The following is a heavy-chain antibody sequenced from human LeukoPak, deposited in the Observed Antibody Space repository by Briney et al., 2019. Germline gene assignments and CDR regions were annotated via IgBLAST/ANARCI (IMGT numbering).Heavy chain of an antibody. CDR3: ARGFGVNFDY. CDR1: GGSISSYY. Sequence: PSETLSLTCTVSGGSISSYYWSWIRQPPGKGLEWIGYIYYSGSTNYNPSLKSRVTISVDTSKNQFSLKLSSVTAADTAVYYCARGFGVNFDYWGQGTLVTVSS. CDR2: IYYSGST. D-gene: IGHD3-10*01. V-gene: IGHV4-59*01. J-gene: IGHJ4*02.